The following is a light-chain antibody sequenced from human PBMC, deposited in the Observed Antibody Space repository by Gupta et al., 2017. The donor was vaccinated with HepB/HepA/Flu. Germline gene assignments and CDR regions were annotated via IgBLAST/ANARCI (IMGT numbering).Light chain of an antibody. Sequence: SYELTQPPSVSVSPGHTARITCSGDALPKQYAYWYQQKPGQAPVLVIYKDSERPTGIPERFSGSSAGTTVTLTISGGQAEDEADYYCQSADSSGTWVFGGGTKLTVL. CDR2: KDS. CDR3: QSADSSGTWV. J-gene: IGLJ3*02. V-gene: IGLV3-25*03. CDR1: ALPKQY.